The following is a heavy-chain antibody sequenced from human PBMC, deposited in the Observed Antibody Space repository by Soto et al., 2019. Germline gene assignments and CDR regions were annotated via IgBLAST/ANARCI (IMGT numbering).Heavy chain of an antibody. J-gene: IGHJ4*02. CDR1: GFTFSNAW. D-gene: IGHD4-17*01. V-gene: IGHV3-15*07. CDR3: TTDYGGNSAWVFDY. Sequence: GGSLRLSCAASGFTFSNAWMNWVRQAPGKGLEWVGRIKSKTDGGTTDYAAPVKGRFTISRDDSKNTLYLQMNSLKTEDTAVYYCTTDYGGNSAWVFDYWGQGTLVTVSS. CDR2: IKSKTDGGTT.